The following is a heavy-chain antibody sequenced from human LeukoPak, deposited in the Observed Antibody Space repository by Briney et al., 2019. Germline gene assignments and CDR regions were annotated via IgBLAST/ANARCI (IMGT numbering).Heavy chain of an antibody. Sequence: PSETLSLTCTVAGGSISSDVHYWDWNRQAPGKGLEWIGSLLYNGNTWYNPSLESRVTISVDTSENQFSLRLTSVNAADTALYFCTRRGTGNGGTYAGMDVWGPGTSVTVSS. CDR2: LLYNGNT. CDR3: TRRGTGNGGTYAGMDV. CDR1: GGSISSDVHY. V-gene: IGHV4-39*01. J-gene: IGHJ6*02. D-gene: IGHD1-26*01.